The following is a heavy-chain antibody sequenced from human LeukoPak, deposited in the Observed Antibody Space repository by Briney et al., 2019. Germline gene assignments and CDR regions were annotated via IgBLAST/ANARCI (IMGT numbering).Heavy chain of an antibody. CDR2: LSAYNGNT. Sequence: RASVKVSCKASGYTFTSFGITWVRQAPGQGLEWMGWLSAYNGNTNYAQKLQGRVTMTTDTSTSTAYMELRSLRSDDTAVYHCARGRVAAAGTYYYYYGMDVWGQGTTVTVSS. CDR1: GYTFTSFG. V-gene: IGHV1-18*01. CDR3: ARGRVAAAGTYYYYYGMDV. D-gene: IGHD6-13*01. J-gene: IGHJ6*02.